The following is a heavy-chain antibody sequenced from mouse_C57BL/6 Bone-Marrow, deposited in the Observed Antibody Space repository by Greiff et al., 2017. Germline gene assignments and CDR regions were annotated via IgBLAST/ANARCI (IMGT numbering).Heavy chain of an antibody. Sequence: QVQLQQSGAELVRPGTSVKVSCKASGYAFTNYLIEWVKQRPGQGLEWIGVINPGSGGTNYNEKFKGKATLTADKSSSTAYMQLSSLTSEDSAVYFSARNPVQYYFDYWGQGTTLTVSS. CDR1: GYAFTNYL. J-gene: IGHJ2*01. V-gene: IGHV1-54*01. CDR2: INPGSGGT. CDR3: ARNPVQYYFDY.